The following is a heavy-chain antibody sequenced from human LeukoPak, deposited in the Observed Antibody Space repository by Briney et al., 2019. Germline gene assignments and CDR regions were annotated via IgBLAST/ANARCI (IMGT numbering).Heavy chain of an antibody. CDR1: GFTFRSFW. J-gene: IGHJ4*02. V-gene: IGHV3-7*03. CDR3: ARYTVVSSPGAFDL. CDR2: IKQNGAEE. D-gene: IGHD2-21*01. Sequence: GGSPRLSCAASGFTFRSFWMSWVRQAPGKRLEWVANIKQNGAEEYYMDSVKGRFAISRDNAKNSVSLQMNSLRVEDTAMYYCARYTVVSSPGAFDLWGQGTLVTVSS.